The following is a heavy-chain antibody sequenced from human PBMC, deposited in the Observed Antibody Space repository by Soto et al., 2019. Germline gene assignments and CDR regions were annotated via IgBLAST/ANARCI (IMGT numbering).Heavy chain of an antibody. D-gene: IGHD3-3*01. CDR1: GFSLRSYY. V-gene: IGHV4-59*01. J-gene: IGHJ4*02. CDR2: FYDTESA. CDR3: ARSRHYDLWSGLDF. Sequence: SETLSLTCTFAGFSLRSYYLSLIRQPPGKGLEWIGYFYDTESANYNPSLKSRVTISVDTSKNQFSLKLSSVTAADTAVYYCARSRHYDLWSGLDFRGQGTLVTVSS.